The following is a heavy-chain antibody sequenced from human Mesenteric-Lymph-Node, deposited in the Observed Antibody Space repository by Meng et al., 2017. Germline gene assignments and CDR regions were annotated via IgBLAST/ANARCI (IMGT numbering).Heavy chain of an antibody. J-gene: IGHJ4*02. CDR2: TDYRSKWYN. D-gene: IGHD6-19*01. Sequence: LQVSAPGLVNPAENRLPNCVICGDSVSSNSAAWNWIRQSPSRGLEWLGRTDYRSKWYNGYAVSVKSRITINPDTSKNHFSLQLNSVTPEDTAMYYCARSGSSGWIDYWGQGTLVTVSS. CDR3: ARSGSSGWIDY. V-gene: IGHV6-1*01. CDR1: GDSVSSNSAA.